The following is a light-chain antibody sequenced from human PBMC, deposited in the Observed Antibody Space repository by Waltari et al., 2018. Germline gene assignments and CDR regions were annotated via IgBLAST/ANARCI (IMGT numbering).Light chain of an antibody. Sequence: EIVLTQSPGTLSLSPGERATLPCRASQVVSSSYLAWYQQKPGQAPRLLIYGASTRATGIPDRISGSGSGTDFTLSISRLEPEDFAVYYCQQYGTSTLTFGGGTKVGIK. CDR2: GAS. V-gene: IGKV3-20*01. CDR3: QQYGTSTLT. CDR1: QVVSSSY. J-gene: IGKJ4*01.